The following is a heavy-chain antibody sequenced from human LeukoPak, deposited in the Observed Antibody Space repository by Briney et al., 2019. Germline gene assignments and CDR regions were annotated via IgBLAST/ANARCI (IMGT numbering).Heavy chain of an antibody. V-gene: IGHV1-18*01. D-gene: IGHD6-13*01. J-gene: IGHJ4*02. CDR2: ISTYNGNT. CDR3: AREPGYSSSWYRRNFDY. Sequence: GASVKVSCKASGYTFTSYGISWVRQAPGQGLEWMGWISTYNGNTNYAQKLQGRVTMTTDTSTSTAYMELSSLRSEDTAVYYCAREPGYSSSWYRRNFDYWGQGTLVTVSS. CDR1: GYTFTSYG.